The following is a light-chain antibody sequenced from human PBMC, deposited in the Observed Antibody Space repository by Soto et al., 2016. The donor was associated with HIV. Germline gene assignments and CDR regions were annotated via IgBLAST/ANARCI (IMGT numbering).Light chain of an antibody. V-gene: IGLV3-19*01. Sequence: SSELTQDPAVSAALGQTVRITCQGDNLRSYFTNWYQQKPGQAPVLVIYGKNNRPSGIPDRFSGSSSGNTASLTITGAQAEDEADYYCNSRDSSGYHRVFGGGTKLTVL. CDR3: NSRDSSGYHRV. CDR2: GKN. J-gene: IGLJ2*01. CDR1: NLRSYF.